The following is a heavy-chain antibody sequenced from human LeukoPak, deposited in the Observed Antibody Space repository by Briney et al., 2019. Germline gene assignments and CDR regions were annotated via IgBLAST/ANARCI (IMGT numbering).Heavy chain of an antibody. CDR3: ARTGVSRGYDY. V-gene: IGHV1-2*02. Sequence: ASVKVSCKASGGTFTSYAISWVRQAPGQGREGMGWINPNSGGTNYTQKFQGRVTMTRDTSISTAYMELSRLRSDDTAVYYCARTGVSRGYDYWGQGTLVTVSS. CDR1: GGTFTSYA. CDR2: INPNSGGT. D-gene: IGHD7-27*01. J-gene: IGHJ4*02.